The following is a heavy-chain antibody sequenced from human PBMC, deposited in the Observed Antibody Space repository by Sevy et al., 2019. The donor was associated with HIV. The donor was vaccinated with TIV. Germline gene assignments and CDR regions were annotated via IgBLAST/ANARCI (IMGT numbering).Heavy chain of an antibody. CDR2: ISYDGSNK. CDR1: GFTFSSYG. Sequence: GGSLRLSCAASGFTFSSYGMHWVRQAPSKGLEWVAVISYDGSNKYYADSVKGRFTISRDNSKNTLLLQMNSLRAEDTAVYYCAKDSNFYDSSGYLDFDYWGQGTLVTVSS. V-gene: IGHV3-30*18. J-gene: IGHJ4*02. CDR3: AKDSNFYDSSGYLDFDY. D-gene: IGHD3-22*01.